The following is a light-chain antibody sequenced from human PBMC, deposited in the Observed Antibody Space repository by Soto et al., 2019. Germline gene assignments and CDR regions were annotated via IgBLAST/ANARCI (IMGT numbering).Light chain of an antibody. V-gene: IGLV2-8*01. CDR1: SSDVGGYNY. Sequence: QSALTQPPSASGSPGQSVTISCTGTSSDVGGYNYVSWYQQHPGKAPKLMIYEVSKRPSGVPDRFSGSKSGNTASLTVSGLQAEDEADYYCTSHVGSNKPLVFGGGTKVTVL. J-gene: IGLJ2*01. CDR3: TSHVGSNKPLV. CDR2: EVS.